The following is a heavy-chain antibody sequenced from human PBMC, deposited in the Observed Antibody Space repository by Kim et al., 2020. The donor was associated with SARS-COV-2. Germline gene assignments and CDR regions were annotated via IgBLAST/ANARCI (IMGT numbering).Heavy chain of an antibody. J-gene: IGHJ5*02. D-gene: IGHD3-10*01. V-gene: IGHV1-3*01. CDR2: ITGGNGNT. CDR3: AREGAGGYNWLDP. CDR1: GYTFDTFS. Sequence: ASVKVSCKASGYTFDTFSLYWLRQAPGQRFEWMGWITGGNGNTRYSQNFQGRVIFTRDTSATTAYMELTSLTFKYTAVYYCAREGAGGYNWLDPWGQGTLVTVSS.